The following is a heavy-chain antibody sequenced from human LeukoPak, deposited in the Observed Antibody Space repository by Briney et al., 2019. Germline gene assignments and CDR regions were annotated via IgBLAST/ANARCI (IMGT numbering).Heavy chain of an antibody. Sequence: SETLPLTYAVYGGSFNGHYWSWIRQPPGKGLEWIGEINHSGSTNYNPSLESRVTISVDTSKNHFSLKLSSVTAADTAVYYCASGQYFDLWSGYYVDWGQGTLVTVSA. V-gene: IGHV4-34*01. D-gene: IGHD3-3*01. CDR3: ASGQYFDLWSGYYVD. CDR1: GGSFNGHY. J-gene: IGHJ4*02. CDR2: INHSGST.